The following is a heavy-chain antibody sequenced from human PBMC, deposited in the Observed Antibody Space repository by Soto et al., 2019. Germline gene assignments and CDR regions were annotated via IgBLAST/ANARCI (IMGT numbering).Heavy chain of an antibody. J-gene: IGHJ4*02. CDR1: GYTLTELS. CDR2: FDPEDGET. V-gene: IGHV1-24*01. Sequence: GASVKVSCKVSGYTLTELSMHWVRQAPGKGLEWMGGFDPEDGETIYAQKFQGRVTMTEDTSTDTAYMELSSLRSEDTAVYYCATLDFWSGTTGYFDYWGQGTLVTVSS. D-gene: IGHD3-3*01. CDR3: ATLDFWSGTTGYFDY.